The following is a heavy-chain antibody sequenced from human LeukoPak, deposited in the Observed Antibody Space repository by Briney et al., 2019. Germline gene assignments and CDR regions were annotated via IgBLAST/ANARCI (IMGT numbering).Heavy chain of an antibody. D-gene: IGHD3-22*01. CDR1: GFTVSSNY. CDR2: ISSGAST. J-gene: IGHJ4*02. CDR3: AGRYDSSGYPLH. V-gene: IGHV3-53*01. Sequence: GGSLRLSCAASGFTVSSNYMSWVRQAPGMGLEWVSVISSGASTYYADSIKGRFTISRDNSKNTLYLQMNSLRAEDTAVYYCAGRYDSSGYPLHWGQGTLVTVSS.